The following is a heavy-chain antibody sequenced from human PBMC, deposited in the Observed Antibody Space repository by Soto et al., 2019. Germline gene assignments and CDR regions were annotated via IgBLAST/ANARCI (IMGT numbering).Heavy chain of an antibody. CDR1: GGYISSGGYY. J-gene: IGHJ6*02. CDR2: IYYSGST. CDR3: ATSGVTMVRGVMPDYYYYYGMDV. Sequence: PSETLSLTCTVSGGYISSGGYYWSWIRQHPGKGLEWIGYIYYSGSTYYNPSLKSRVTISVDTSKNQFSLKLSSVTAADTAVYYCATSGVTMVRGVMPDYYYYYGMDVWGQGTTVTVSS. D-gene: IGHD3-10*01. V-gene: IGHV4-31*03.